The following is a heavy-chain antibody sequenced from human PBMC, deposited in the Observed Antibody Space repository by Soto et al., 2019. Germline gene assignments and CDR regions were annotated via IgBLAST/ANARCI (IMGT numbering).Heavy chain of an antibody. V-gene: IGHV1-18*01. D-gene: IGHD3-22*01. CDR2: ISAYNGNT. CDR1: GYTFTSYG. CDR3: ARDTYYYDSSGYSQDYYGMDV. Sequence: QVQLVQSGAEVKKPGASVKVSCKASGYTFTSYGISWVRQAPGQGLEWMGWISAYNGNTNYAQKLQGRVTMTTDTSTSTAYMELRSLRSDDTAVYYCARDTYYYDSSGYSQDYYGMDVRGQGTTVTVSS. J-gene: IGHJ6*02.